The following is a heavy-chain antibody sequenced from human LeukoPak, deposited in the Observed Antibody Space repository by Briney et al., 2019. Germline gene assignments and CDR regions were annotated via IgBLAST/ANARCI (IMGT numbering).Heavy chain of an antibody. CDR3: AILDCSSTSCYDS. CDR2: INPNSGGT. CDR1: GDTFTGYY. J-gene: IGHJ5*01. D-gene: IGHD2-2*01. Sequence: ASVKVSCKASGDTFTGYYMHWVRQAPGQGLEWMGWINPNSGGTNYAQKFQGRVTMTRDTSISTAYMELSRLRSDDTAVYYCAILDCSSTSCYDSWGQGTLVTVSS. V-gene: IGHV1-2*02.